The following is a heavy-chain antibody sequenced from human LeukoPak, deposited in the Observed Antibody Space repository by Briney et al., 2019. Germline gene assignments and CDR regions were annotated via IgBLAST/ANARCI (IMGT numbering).Heavy chain of an antibody. V-gene: IGHV4-31*03. D-gene: IGHD2-2*02. J-gene: IGHJ6*02. CDR3: ARARDRYPYYYYGMDV. CDR1: GGSISSGGYY. Sequence: PSETLSLTCTVSGGSISSGGYYWSWIRQHPGKGLEWIGYIYYSGSTYHNPSLKSRVTISVDTSKNQFSLKLSSVTAADTAVYYCARARDRYPYYYYGMDVWGQGTTVTVSS. CDR2: IYYSGST.